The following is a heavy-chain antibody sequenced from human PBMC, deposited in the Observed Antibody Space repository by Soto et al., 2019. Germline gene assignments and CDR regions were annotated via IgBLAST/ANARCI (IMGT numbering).Heavy chain of an antibody. D-gene: IGHD6-19*01. CDR3: ASPEVAGSSRDRYFDF. J-gene: IGHJ2*01. CDR1: GFTFSDHF. CDR2: AKTKRYNYAT. Sequence: EVQLVESGGGLVQPGGSLRLSCAASGFTFSDHFMDWVRQAPGKGLEWVARAKTKRYNYATQYAASAQGRFTVSRDDSENSFHLQMNSLKTEDTAVYYCASPEVAGSSRDRYFDFWGRGTLVTVSS. V-gene: IGHV3-72*01.